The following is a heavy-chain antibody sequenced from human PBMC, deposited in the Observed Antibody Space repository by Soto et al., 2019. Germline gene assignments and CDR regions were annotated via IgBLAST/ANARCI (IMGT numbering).Heavy chain of an antibody. D-gene: IGHD5-18*01. Sequence: QVQLQESGPGLVKPSQTLSLTCTVSGGSINSGGYCWSWIRQHPGKGLDWIGCISYGGSTSYNPSLKSRVTLSVATSKNQSSLELTSVTAADTAVYYCSRGILVWGQGALITVSS. CDR2: ISYGGST. V-gene: IGHV4-31*03. J-gene: IGHJ4*02. CDR1: GGSINSGGYC. CDR3: SRGILV.